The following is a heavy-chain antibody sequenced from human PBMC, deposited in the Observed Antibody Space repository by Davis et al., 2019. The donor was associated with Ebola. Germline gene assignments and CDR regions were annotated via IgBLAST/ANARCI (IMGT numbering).Heavy chain of an antibody. CDR1: GSTFSSYG. V-gene: IGHV3-30*03. CDR3: ARAHSSGYSGFDY. Sequence: PGGSLRLSCAASGSTFSSYGMHWVRQAPGKGLEWVAVVSSNGSIKDYADSVKGRFTITRDNSKNTLYLQMNSLRAEDTAVYYCARAHSSGYSGFDYWGQGTLVTVSS. CDR2: VSSNGSIK. D-gene: IGHD3-22*01. J-gene: IGHJ4*02.